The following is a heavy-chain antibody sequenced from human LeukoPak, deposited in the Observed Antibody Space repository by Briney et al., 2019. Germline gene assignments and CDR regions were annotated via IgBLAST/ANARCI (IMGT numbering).Heavy chain of an antibody. Sequence: GGSLRLSCAASGFTFSDYYMSWIRQAPGKGLEWVSYVSGRSTTIYNADSVKGRFTISRDNAKNSLYLQMNSLRAEDTAVYYCARGLSGYYYDLFDYWGQGTLVTVSS. V-gene: IGHV3-11*04. CDR2: VSGRSTTI. CDR3: ARGLSGYYYDLFDY. CDR1: GFTFSDYY. J-gene: IGHJ4*02. D-gene: IGHD3-22*01.